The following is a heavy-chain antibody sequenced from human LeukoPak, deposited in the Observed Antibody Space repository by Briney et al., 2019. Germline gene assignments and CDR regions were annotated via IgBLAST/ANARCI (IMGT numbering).Heavy chain of an antibody. Sequence: PGGSLRLSCAASGFTFDDYGMSWVRQAPGKGLEWVSGINWNGGSTGYADSVKGRFTISRDNAKNSLYLQMNSLRAEDTALYYCAMETSYGGSYYFDYWGQGTLVTVSS. CDR2: INWNGGST. V-gene: IGHV3-20*04. J-gene: IGHJ4*02. CDR3: AMETSYGGSYYFDY. D-gene: IGHD2-15*01. CDR1: GFTFDDYG.